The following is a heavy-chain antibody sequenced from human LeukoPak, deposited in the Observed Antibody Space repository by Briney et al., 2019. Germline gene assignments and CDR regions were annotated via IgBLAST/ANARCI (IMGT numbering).Heavy chain of an antibody. CDR3: ARRNDFDI. CDR2: IYYSGNT. J-gene: IGHJ3*02. CDR1: GGSISGDH. V-gene: IGHV4-59*08. Sequence: PSETLSLTCTVSGGSISGDHWNWIRQPPGKGLEWIGNIYYSGNTNYDPSLESRVTISVDASKNQFSLKLSSVTAADTAVYYCARRNDFDIWGQGTMVTVSS.